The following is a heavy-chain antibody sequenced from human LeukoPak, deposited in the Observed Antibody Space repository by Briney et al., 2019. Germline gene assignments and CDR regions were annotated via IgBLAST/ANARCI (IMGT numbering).Heavy chain of an antibody. CDR1: GGSISSSSYY. J-gene: IGHJ6*03. D-gene: IGHD2-15*01. V-gene: IGHV4-39*07. CDR2: IYYSGST. CDR3: ATQRYCSGGSCYSPNYYYYYMDV. Sequence: SETLSLTCTVSGGSISSSSYYWGWIRQPPGKGLEWIGSIYYSGSTYYNPSLKSRVTISVATSKNQFSLKLSSVTAAATAVYYCATQRYCSGGSCYSPNYYYYYMDVWGKGTTVTVSS.